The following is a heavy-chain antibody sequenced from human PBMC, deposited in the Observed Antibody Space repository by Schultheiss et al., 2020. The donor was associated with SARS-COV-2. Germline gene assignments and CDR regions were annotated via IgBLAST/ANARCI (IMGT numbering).Heavy chain of an antibody. V-gene: IGHV4-61*08. D-gene: IGHD5-18*01. J-gene: IGHJ6*03. CDR2: IYYSGST. Sequence: SETLSLTCAVSGGSISSGGYSWSWIRQPPGKGLEWIGYIYYSGSTNYNPSLKSRVTISVDTSKNQFSLKLSSVTAADTAVYYCARRPLDTAMVYYMDVWGKGTTVTVSS. CDR3: ARRPLDTAMVYYMDV. CDR1: GGSISSGGYS.